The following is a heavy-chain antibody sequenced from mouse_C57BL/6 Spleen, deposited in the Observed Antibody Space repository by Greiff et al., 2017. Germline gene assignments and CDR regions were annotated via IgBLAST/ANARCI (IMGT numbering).Heavy chain of an antibody. J-gene: IGHJ3*01. CDR2: IDPSDSYT. Sequence: QVQLQQPGAELVRPGTSVKLSCKASGYTFTSYWLPWVKQRPGQGLEWIGVIDPSDSYTNYNQKFKGKATLTVDTSSSTAYMQLSSLTSEDSAVYYCARYGDYDYPFADWGQGTLVTVSA. D-gene: IGHD2-4*01. V-gene: IGHV1-59*01. CDR1: GYTFTSYW. CDR3: ARYGDYDYPFAD.